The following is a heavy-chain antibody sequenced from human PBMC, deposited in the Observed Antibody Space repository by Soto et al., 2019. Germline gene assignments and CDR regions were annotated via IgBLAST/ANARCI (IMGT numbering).Heavy chain of an antibody. Sequence: PGGSLRLSCAASGFTFSSYGMHWVRQAPGKGLEWVAVIWYDGSNKYYADSVKGRFTISRDNSKNTLYLQMNSLRAEDTAVYYCARGHSVLRYFDWLLSRFDYWGQGTLVTVSS. CDR1: GFTFSSYG. V-gene: IGHV3-33*01. CDR2: IWYDGSNK. CDR3: ARGHSVLRYFDWLLSRFDY. D-gene: IGHD3-9*01. J-gene: IGHJ4*02.